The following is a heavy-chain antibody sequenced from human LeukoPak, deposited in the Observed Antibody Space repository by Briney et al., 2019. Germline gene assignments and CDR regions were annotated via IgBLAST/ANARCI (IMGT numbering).Heavy chain of an antibody. CDR3: ARDKIRRVYYYDSSGPSHYGMDV. CDR1: GGSISSYY. D-gene: IGHD3-22*01. Sequence: SETLSLTCTVSGGSISSYYWSWIRQPPGKGLEWIGYIYYSGSNNYNPSLKSRVTISVDTSKNQFSLKLSSVTAADTAVYYCARDKIRRVYYYDSSGPSHYGMDVWGQGTTVTVSS. CDR2: IYYSGSN. V-gene: IGHV4-59*01. J-gene: IGHJ6*02.